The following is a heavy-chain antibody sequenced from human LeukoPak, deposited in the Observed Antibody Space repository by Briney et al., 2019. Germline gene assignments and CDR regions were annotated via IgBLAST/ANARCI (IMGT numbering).Heavy chain of an antibody. V-gene: IGHV3-23*01. CDR1: GFTFSTYA. Sequence: PGGSLRLSCAASGFTFSTYAMSWVRQAPGKGLEWVSAISGSGGSTYYADSVKGRFTVSRDNSKNTLYLQMNSLRAEDTAVYYCAKDVALFYDSSGYYFDYWGQGTLVTVSS. D-gene: IGHD3-22*01. CDR3: AKDVALFYDSSGYYFDY. J-gene: IGHJ4*02. CDR2: ISGSGGST.